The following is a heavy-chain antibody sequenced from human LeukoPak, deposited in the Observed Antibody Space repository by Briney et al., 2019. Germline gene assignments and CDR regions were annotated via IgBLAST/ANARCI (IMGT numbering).Heavy chain of an antibody. J-gene: IGHJ4*02. V-gene: IGHV3-9*01. CDR1: GFTFDDYA. CDR3: AKVTTVTAELSHDFDL. Sequence: GGSLSLACAASGFTFDDYAMHWVRQAPGKGLEWVSGISWNSGSIVYADSVKGRFTISRDNAKNSLYLLMNSLRAEDTALYYCAKVTTVTAELSHDFDLWAQGTMVTVSS. CDR2: ISWNSGSI. D-gene: IGHD4-17*01.